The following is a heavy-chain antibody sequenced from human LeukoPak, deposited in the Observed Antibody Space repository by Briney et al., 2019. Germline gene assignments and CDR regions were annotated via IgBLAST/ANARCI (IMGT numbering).Heavy chain of an antibody. CDR2: IYYSGST. Sequence: SETLSLTCTVSGGSISSSSYYWGWIRQPPGKGLEWIGSIYYSGSTYYNPSLKSRVTISVDTSKNQFSLKLSSVTAADTAVYYCASFQAIAMVRGVMNDYWGQGTLVTVSS. V-gene: IGHV4-39*07. CDR3: ASFQAIAMVRGVMNDY. J-gene: IGHJ4*02. CDR1: GGSISSSSYY. D-gene: IGHD3-10*01.